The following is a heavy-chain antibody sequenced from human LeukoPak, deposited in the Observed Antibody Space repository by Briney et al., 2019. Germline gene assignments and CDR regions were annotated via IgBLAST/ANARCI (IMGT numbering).Heavy chain of an antibody. CDR1: GFTFSSYS. CDR2: ISSSSSYI. V-gene: IGHV3-21*01. J-gene: IGHJ3*02. D-gene: IGHD6-13*01. CDR3: ARDHSSSWTSPGAFDI. Sequence: TGGSLRLSCAASGFTFSSYSMNWARQAPGKGLEWVSSISSSSSYIYYADSVKGRFTISRDDAKNSLYLQMNSLRAEDTAVYYCARDHSSSWTSPGAFDIWGQGTMVTVSS.